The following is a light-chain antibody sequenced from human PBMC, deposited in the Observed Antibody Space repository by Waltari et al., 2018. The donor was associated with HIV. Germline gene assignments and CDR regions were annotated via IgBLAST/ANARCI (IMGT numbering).Light chain of an antibody. J-gene: IGKJ5*01. V-gene: IGKV4-1*01. Sequence: DIVMTQSPDSLAVFLGERATIHCMPSESVLYSSNNKNYLAWYQQKPGQPPKLLIYWASTRESGVTDRFSGSGSGTDFTLPISSLQAEDVAVYYCQQYYSTPSITFGQGTRLEIK. CDR3: QQYYSTPSIT. CDR2: WAS. CDR1: ESVLYSSNNKNY.